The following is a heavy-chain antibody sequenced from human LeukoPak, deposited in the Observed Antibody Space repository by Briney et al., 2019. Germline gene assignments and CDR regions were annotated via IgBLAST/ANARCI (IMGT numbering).Heavy chain of an antibody. J-gene: IGHJ4*02. Sequence: ASVKVSCKASGGTFSSYAISWVRQAPGQGLEWMGRIIPILGIANYAQKFQGRVTITADKSTSTAYMGLSSLRSEDTAVYYCATGYSSGWTTRYFDYWGQGTLVTVSS. CDR1: GGTFSSYA. CDR3: ATGYSSGWTTRYFDY. CDR2: IIPILGIA. D-gene: IGHD6-19*01. V-gene: IGHV1-69*04.